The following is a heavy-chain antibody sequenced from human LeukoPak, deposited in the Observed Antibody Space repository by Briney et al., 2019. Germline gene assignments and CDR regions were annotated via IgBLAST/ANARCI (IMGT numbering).Heavy chain of an antibody. CDR2: ISSSSSYI. CDR1: GFTFSSYS. D-gene: IGHD6-19*01. Sequence: GGSLRLSCAASGFTFSSYSMNWVRQAPRKGLEWVSSISSSSSYIYYADSVKGRFTISRGNAKNSLYLQMNSLRAEDTAVYYCARSGIAVAGLSDYWGQGTLVTVSS. V-gene: IGHV3-21*01. J-gene: IGHJ4*02. CDR3: ARSGIAVAGLSDY.